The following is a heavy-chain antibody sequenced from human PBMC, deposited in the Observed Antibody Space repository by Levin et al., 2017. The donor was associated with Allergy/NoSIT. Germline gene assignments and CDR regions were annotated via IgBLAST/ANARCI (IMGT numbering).Heavy chain of an antibody. J-gene: IGHJ6*02. Sequence: GESLKISCKGSGYSFTSYWIGWVRQMPGKGLEWMGIIYPGDSDTRYSPSFQGQVTISADKSISTAYLQWSSLKASDTAMYYCARPGITGKYYYYYYGMDVWGQGTTVTVSS. D-gene: IGHD1-20*01. CDR3: ARPGITGKYYYYYYGMDV. CDR2: IYPGDSDT. CDR1: GYSFTSYW. V-gene: IGHV5-51*01.